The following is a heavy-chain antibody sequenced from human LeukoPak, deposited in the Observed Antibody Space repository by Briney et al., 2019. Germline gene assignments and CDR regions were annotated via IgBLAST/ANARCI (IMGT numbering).Heavy chain of an antibody. Sequence: SETLSLTCAVYGGSFSGYYWSWIRQPPGKGLEWIGEINHSGSTNYNPSLKSRVTISVDTSKNQFSLKLSSVTAEDTAVYYCARVGEMATITDYWGQGTLVTVSS. V-gene: IGHV4-34*01. CDR2: INHSGST. J-gene: IGHJ4*02. CDR3: ARVGEMATITDY. CDR1: GGSFSGYY. D-gene: IGHD5-24*01.